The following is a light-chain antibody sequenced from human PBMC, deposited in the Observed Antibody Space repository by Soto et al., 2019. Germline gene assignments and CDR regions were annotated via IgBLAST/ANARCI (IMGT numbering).Light chain of an antibody. CDR1: QSVDRY. J-gene: IGKJ1*01. CDR3: QQYGSSPRT. Sequence: EIVLTQSPGTLSLSPGERATLSCRASQSVDRYLAWYQQKPGQAPRLLIYGASTRATGIPDRFSGGGSGTDFTLTISRLKPEDFAVYYCQQYGSSPRTFGQGTKVDIK. V-gene: IGKV3-20*01. CDR2: GAS.